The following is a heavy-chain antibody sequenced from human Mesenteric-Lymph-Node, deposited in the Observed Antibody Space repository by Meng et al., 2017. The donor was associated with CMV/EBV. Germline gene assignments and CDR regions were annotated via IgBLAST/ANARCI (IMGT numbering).Heavy chain of an antibody. Sequence: SVKVSCKTSGDTLNTHVISWLRQSPAQGLEWMGRIIPLLHIADYAQKFQDRLTITADESTRTVYMELSRLRSEDTAVYYCADDNRDEAVGLILHQWGQGTLVTVSS. CDR2: IIPLLHIA. J-gene: IGHJ4*02. D-gene: IGHD2-8*01. V-gene: IGHV1-69*04. CDR1: GDTLNTHV. CDR3: ADDNRDEAVGLILHQ.